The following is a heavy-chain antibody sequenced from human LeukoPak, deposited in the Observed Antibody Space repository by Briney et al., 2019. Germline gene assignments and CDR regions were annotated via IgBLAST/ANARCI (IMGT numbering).Heavy chain of an antibody. V-gene: IGHV3-30*04. CDR2: MSYDGSNK. D-gene: IGHD3-10*01. CDR1: GFTFSSYA. Sequence: PGRSLRLSCAASGFTFSSYAMHWVRQAPGKGLEWVAVMSYDGSNKYYADAVKGRFTVSRDNSKNTLYLRLNRLRAEDTAVYYCARVATYYYGSGSSQFDCWGQGTLVTVSS. CDR3: ARVATYYYGSGSSQFDC. J-gene: IGHJ4*02.